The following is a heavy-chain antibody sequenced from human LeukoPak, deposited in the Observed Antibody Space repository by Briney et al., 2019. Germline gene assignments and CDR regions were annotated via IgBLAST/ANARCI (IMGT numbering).Heavy chain of an antibody. D-gene: IGHD6-13*01. Sequence: GGSLRLSCAASGFTFSSYGMHWVRQAPGKGLEWVAFIRYDGSNKYYADSVKGRFTISRGNSKNTLYLQMNSLRAEGTAVYYCAKDYRQLAYFDYWGQGTLVTVSS. CDR2: IRYDGSNK. CDR3: AKDYRQLAYFDY. CDR1: GFTFSSYG. J-gene: IGHJ4*02. V-gene: IGHV3-30*02.